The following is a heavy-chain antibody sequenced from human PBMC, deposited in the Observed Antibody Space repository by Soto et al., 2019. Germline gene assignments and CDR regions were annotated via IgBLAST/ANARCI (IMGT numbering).Heavy chain of an antibody. CDR2: IDPSDSYT. CDR3: ARRGVVVPAAMGGDYYYYGMDV. D-gene: IGHD2-2*01. CDR1: GYSFTSYW. V-gene: IGHV5-10-1*01. J-gene: IGHJ6*02. Sequence: GESLKISCKGSGYSFTSYWISWVRQMPGKGLEWMGRIDPSDSYTNYSPSFQGHVTISADNSISTAYLQWSSLKASDTAMYYCARRGVVVPAAMGGDYYYYGMDVWRQGTTVTVSS.